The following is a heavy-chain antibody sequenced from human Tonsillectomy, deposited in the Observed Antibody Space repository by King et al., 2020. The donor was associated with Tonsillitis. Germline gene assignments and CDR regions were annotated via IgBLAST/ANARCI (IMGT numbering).Heavy chain of an antibody. D-gene: IGHD1-26*01. V-gene: IGHV3-49*04. Sequence: VQLVESGGGLVQPGRSLRLSCTASGFTFGDYAMSWVRQAPGKGLEWVGFIRSKAYGGTTESAASVKGRFTISRDDSKSIAYLQMNSLKTEDTAVYYCPSVDTRSEWELTDAFDIWGQGTMVTVSS. CDR1: GFTFGDYA. CDR3: PSVDTRSEWELTDAFDI. CDR2: IRSKAYGGTT. J-gene: IGHJ3*02.